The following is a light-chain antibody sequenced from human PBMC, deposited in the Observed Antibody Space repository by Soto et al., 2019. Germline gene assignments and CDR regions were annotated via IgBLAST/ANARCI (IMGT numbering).Light chain of an antibody. CDR2: DAS. CDR1: QSVTGSY. CDR3: QQYGSSPAIT. J-gene: IGKJ5*01. V-gene: IGKV3-20*01. Sequence: EIVLTQSPGTLSLSPGERATLSCRASQSVTGSYLAWYQQKPGQAPRLLIYDASNRATGIPARFSGSGSGTDFTLTISRLEPEDFAVYYCQQYGSSPAITFGQGTRLEI.